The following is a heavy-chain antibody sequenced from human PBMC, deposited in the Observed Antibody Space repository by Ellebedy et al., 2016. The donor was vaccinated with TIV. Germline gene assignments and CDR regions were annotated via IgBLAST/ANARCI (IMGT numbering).Heavy chain of an antibody. J-gene: IGHJ4*02. V-gene: IGHV3-21*01. Sequence: GESLKISCAASGFTFSSYNMNWVRQAPGKGLEWVSYISSSISYIYYADSVKGRFTISRDNAKNSLYLQMNSLRAEDTAVYYCTRDRIVGATSYGYWGQGTLVTVSS. CDR1: GFTFSSYN. CDR2: ISSSISYI. D-gene: IGHD1-26*01. CDR3: TRDRIVGATSYGY.